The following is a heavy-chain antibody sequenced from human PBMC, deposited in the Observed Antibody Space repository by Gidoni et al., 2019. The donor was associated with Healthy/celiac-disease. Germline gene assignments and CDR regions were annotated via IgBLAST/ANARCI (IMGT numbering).Heavy chain of an antibody. V-gene: IGHV2-5*02. CDR3: AHKGSGAVAGTLDY. D-gene: IGHD6-19*01. CDR1: GFSLSNSGVG. J-gene: IGHJ4*02. CDR2: IYWDDDK. Sequence: QITLKESGPPLVKPTQTLTLTCTFTGFSLSNSGVGVGWIRQPPGKALEWLALIYWDDDKRCSPSLKSRLTITKDTSKNQVVLTMTNMDPVDTATYYCAHKGSGAVAGTLDYWGQGTLVTVSS.